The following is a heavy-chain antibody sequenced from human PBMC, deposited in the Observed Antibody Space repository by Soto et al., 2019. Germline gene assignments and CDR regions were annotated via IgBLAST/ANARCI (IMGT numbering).Heavy chain of an antibody. Sequence: QVQLVQSGAEVKKPGASVKASCKASGYTFTSYYMHWVRQAPGQGLEWMGIINPSGGSTSYARKFQGRVTMTRDTSTSTVYMELSSLRSEDTAVYYCARDQGTVVVPAASPFDYWGQGTLVTVSS. V-gene: IGHV1-46*03. D-gene: IGHD2-2*01. CDR2: INPSGGST. CDR3: ARDQGTVVVPAASPFDY. CDR1: GYTFTSYY. J-gene: IGHJ4*02.